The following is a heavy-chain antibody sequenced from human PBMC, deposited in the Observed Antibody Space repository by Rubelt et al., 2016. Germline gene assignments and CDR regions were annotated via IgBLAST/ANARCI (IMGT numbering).Heavy chain of an antibody. CDR2: ITGSGGST. J-gene: IGHJ6*02. CDR3: ARKYGDYGMDV. D-gene: IGHD4-17*01. Sequence: ASGFVFSSYAMSWVRQAPGKGLEWVSAITGSGGSTYYADSAKGRFTISRDNAKNTLYLQMNSLRAEDTAVYYCARKYGDYGMDVWGQGTTVTVSS. CDR1: GFVFSSYA. V-gene: IGHV3-23*01.